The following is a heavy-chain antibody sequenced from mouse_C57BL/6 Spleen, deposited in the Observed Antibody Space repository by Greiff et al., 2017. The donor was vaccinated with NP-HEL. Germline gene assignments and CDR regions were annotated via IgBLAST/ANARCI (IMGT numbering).Heavy chain of an antibody. CDR1: GFTFTDYY. V-gene: IGHV7-3*01. CDR2: IRNKANGYTT. Sequence: VQLQESGGGLVQPGGSLSLSCAASGFTFTDYYMSWVRQPPGKALEWLGFIRNKANGYTTEYSASVKGRFTISRDNSQSILYLQMNALRAEDSATYYCARSLAGRYFDYWGQGTTLTVSS. CDR3: ARSLAGRYFDY. D-gene: IGHD3-3*01. J-gene: IGHJ2*01.